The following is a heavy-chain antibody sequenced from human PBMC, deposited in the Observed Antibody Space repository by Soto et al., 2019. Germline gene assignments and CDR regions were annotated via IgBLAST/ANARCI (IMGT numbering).Heavy chain of an antibody. Sequence: TSETLSLTCTVSGGSVSSGSYYWSWIRQPPGKGLEWIGYIYYSGSTNYNPSLKSRVTISVDTSKNQFSLKLSSVTAADTAVYYCARFLFYYDFWSGYNPMDYFDYWGQGTLVTVSS. D-gene: IGHD3-3*01. CDR3: ARFLFYYDFWSGYNPMDYFDY. CDR1: GGSVSSGSYY. CDR2: IYYSGST. V-gene: IGHV4-61*01. J-gene: IGHJ4*02.